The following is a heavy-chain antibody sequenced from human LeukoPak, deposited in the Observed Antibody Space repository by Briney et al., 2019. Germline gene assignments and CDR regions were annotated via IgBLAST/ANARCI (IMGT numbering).Heavy chain of an antibody. Sequence: SETLSPTCVVSGGSISSSNWWSWVRQPPGKGLEWIGETYHGGSTNYNPSLRSRVTISVDKSKNQFSLRLSSVTAADTAVYYCARQSDYGDYFDNWGQGTLVTVSS. D-gene: IGHD4-17*01. CDR2: TYHGGST. CDR3: ARQSDYGDYFDN. J-gene: IGHJ4*02. V-gene: IGHV4-4*02. CDR1: GGSISSSNW.